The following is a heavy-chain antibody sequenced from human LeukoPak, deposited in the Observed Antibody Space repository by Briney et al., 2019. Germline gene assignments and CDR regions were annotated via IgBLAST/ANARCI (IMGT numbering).Heavy chain of an antibody. V-gene: IGHV3-66*01. CDR3: ARDGENHYYDC. Sequence: GGSLRLSCTASGFTVSSNHMSWVRQAPGKGLEWVSVIYSGGTIYYADSVKGRFTISRDNSMNTVYLELNSLRAEDTAVYYCARDGENHYYDCWGQGTLVTVST. CDR2: IYSGGTI. J-gene: IGHJ4*02. CDR1: GFTVSSNH. D-gene: IGHD7-27*01.